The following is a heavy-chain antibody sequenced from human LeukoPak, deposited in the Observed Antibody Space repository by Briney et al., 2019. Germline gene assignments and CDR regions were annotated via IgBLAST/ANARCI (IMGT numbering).Heavy chain of an antibody. V-gene: IGHV3-15*01. CDR2: IKSKTDGGTA. CDR3: AAPRNYFDP. D-gene: IGHD4-11*01. CDR1: GFTFSDAW. Sequence: GGSLRLSCAASGFTFSDAWMNWVRQAPGKGLEWVGHIKSKTDGGTADYAAPVKGRFTISRDDSRNTLFLQMNSLRTEDTAVYYCAAPRNYFDPWGQGNLVTVSS. J-gene: IGHJ5*01.